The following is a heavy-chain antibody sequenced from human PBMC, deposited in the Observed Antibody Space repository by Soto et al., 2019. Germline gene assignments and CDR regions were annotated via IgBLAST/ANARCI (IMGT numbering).Heavy chain of an antibody. J-gene: IGHJ6*02. D-gene: IGHD3-3*01. Sequence: QVQLQESGPGLVKPSQTLSLTCTVSGGSISSGGYYWSWIRQHPGKGREWIGYIYYSGSTYYNPSLKSRVTIAVDTSKNQFSLKLTSVTAADTAVYYCARAPRYYDFWSGDVWGQGTTVTVSS. CDR3: ARAPRYYDFWSGDV. CDR1: GGSISSGGYY. V-gene: IGHV4-31*03. CDR2: IYYSGST.